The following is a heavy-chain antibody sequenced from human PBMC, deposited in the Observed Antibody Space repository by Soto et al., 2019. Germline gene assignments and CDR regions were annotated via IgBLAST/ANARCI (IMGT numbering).Heavy chain of an antibody. CDR2: ISISGSP. CDR3: ARETGVPGNWYFDL. V-gene: IGHV3-13*04. CDR1: GFTFSNYD. J-gene: IGHJ2*01. Sequence: EVQLVESGGGLVQPGGSLRLSCAVSGFTFSNYDMHWVRQVTGKRLEWVSGISISGSPNYPDSLKGRFTISRENAENSLYLQMYSLRVGDTAVYYCARETGVPGNWYFDLWGRGTLVTVSS. D-gene: IGHD3-3*01.